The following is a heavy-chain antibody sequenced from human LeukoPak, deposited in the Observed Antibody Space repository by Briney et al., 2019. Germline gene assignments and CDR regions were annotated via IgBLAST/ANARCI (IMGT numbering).Heavy chain of an antibody. V-gene: IGHV4-34*01. CDR2: INHSGST. CDR3: ARPLGYCSSTSCKNDAFDI. CDR1: GGSCSGYY. J-gene: IGHJ3*02. D-gene: IGHD2-2*01. Sequence: PSETLSLTCAVYGGSCSGYYWSWIRQPPGKGREWIGEINHSGSTNYNPSLTSRVTISVGTSKHQFSLKLSSVTAADTAVYYCARPLGYCSSTSCKNDAFDIWGQGTMVTVSS.